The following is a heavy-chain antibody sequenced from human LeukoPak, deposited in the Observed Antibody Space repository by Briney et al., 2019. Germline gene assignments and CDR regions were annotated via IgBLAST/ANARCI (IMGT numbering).Heavy chain of an antibody. CDR3: ARDTLNDAFDM. Sequence: SETLSLTCTVSGGSISSYYWSWIRQTPGKGLEWIGYIYFSGSTNYNPSLKSRVTISVDRSKNQFSLRLSSVTAADTAVYYCARDTLNDAFDMWGQGTLVTVSS. CDR1: GGSISSYY. D-gene: IGHD2/OR15-2a*01. J-gene: IGHJ3*02. CDR2: IYFSGST. V-gene: IGHV4-59*01.